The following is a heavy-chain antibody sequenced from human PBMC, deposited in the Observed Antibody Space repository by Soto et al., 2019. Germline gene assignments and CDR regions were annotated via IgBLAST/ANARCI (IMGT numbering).Heavy chain of an antibody. CDR2: IYYSGST. CDR1: GGSISSGDYY. J-gene: IGHJ5*02. Sequence: QVQLQESGPGLVKPSQTLSLTCTVSGGSISSGDYYWSWIRQPPGKGLECIGYIYYSGSTYYKPSLKSRVTISVDMSKNQFSLKRSSVTAADTAVYYCARVNRHCTGTSCYAGWFDPWGQGTLVTVSS. D-gene: IGHD2-2*01. V-gene: IGHV4-30-4*01. CDR3: ARVNRHCTGTSCYAGWFDP.